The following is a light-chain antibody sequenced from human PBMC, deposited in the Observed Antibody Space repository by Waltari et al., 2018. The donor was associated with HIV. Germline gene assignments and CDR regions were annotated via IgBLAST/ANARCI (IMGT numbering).Light chain of an antibody. CDR1: QTLLHKNGYNY. CDR2: LGS. CDR3: MQALQTPRT. Sequence: DIVMTQSPLSLTVTPGESAYTPCRPSQTLLHKNGYNYLNWYLQKPGQSPQLLISLGSNRASGVPDRFSGSGSGTDFTLEISKLEAGDVGVYYCMQALQTPRTFGQGTKLETK. J-gene: IGKJ2*01. V-gene: IGKV2-28*01.